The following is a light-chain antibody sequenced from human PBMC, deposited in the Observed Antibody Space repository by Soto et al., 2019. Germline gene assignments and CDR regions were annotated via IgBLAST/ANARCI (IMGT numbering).Light chain of an antibody. Sequence: QSVLTQPASVSGSPGQSITISCTGTSSDVGSYNYVSWYQQHPGKVPKVMIYDVSNRPSGVSDRFSGSKSGNTASLTISGLQAEDEADYYCTSYTTSSTVVFGGGTKLTVL. CDR2: DVS. CDR1: SSDVGSYNY. V-gene: IGLV2-14*01. CDR3: TSYTTSSTVV. J-gene: IGLJ2*01.